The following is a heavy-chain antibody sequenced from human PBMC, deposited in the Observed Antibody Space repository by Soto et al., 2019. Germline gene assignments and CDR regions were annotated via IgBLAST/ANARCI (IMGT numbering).Heavy chain of an antibody. Sequence: SETLSLTCTVSGGSISIHYWVWIRHPAGKALEWIGRVYISGSTNYNPSLESRVTMSVDTPKNQFSLKLSSVTAADTAVYYCASALLDYGDYYFDSWGQGTLVTVSS. D-gene: IGHD4-17*01. J-gene: IGHJ4*02. CDR2: VYISGST. CDR1: GGSISIHY. V-gene: IGHV4-4*07. CDR3: ASALLDYGDYYFDS.